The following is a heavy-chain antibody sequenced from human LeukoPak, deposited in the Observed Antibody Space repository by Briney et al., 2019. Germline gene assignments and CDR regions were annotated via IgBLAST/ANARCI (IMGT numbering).Heavy chain of an antibody. D-gene: IGHD6-19*01. CDR3: ARDTDSSGWYGGFCDY. J-gene: IGHJ4*02. CDR2: IYYSGST. CDR1: GGSISSYY. Sequence: SETLSLTCTVSGGSISSYYWGWIRQPPGKGLEWIGSIYYSGSTYYNPSLKSRVTISVDTSKNQFSLKLSSVTAADTAMYYCARDTDSSGWYGGFCDYWGQGTLVTVSS. V-gene: IGHV4-39*07.